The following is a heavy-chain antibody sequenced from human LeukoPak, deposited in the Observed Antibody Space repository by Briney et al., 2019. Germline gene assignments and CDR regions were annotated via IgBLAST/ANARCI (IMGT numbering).Heavy chain of an antibody. CDR1: GFTFSNAW. V-gene: IGHV3-15*01. CDR3: VATIRHGGSDYFDY. Sequence: GGSLRLSCAASGFTFSNAWMSWVRQAPGKGLEWVGRSKSKTDGGTTDYAAPVKGRFTISRDDSKNTLYLQMNSLKTEDTAVYYAVATIRHGGSDYFDYWGQGTLVTVSS. J-gene: IGHJ4*02. CDR2: SKSKTDGGTT. D-gene: IGHD5-12*01.